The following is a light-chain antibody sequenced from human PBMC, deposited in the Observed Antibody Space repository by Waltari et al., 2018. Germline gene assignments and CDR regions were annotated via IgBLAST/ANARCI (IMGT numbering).Light chain of an antibody. J-gene: IGLJ1*01. CDR1: SSDVGGYNF. V-gene: IGLV2-11*01. CDR3: CSYAGSYRSYV. CDR2: DVS. Sequence: QSALTQPHSVSGSPGQSDTISCTGTSSDVGGYNFVSWYQQHQGKAPKLMLHDVSERPSGVPDRFSGSKSANTASLAISVPQAEDWSDYYCCSYAGSYRSYVCGTGTKVTGL.